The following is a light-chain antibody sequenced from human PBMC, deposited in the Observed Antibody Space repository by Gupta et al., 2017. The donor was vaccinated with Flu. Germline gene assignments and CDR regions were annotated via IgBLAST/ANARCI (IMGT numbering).Light chain of an antibody. CDR3: QQYNNWWT. CDR2: GAS. J-gene: IGKJ1*01. CDR1: QSIGTT. Sequence: IVMTQSPASLSVSPGERATLSCRASQSIGTTLAWYQQRPGQAPRLLIYGASTRATGIPARFSGSGSGTGFTLTISSLQSEDFAVYYWQQYNNWWTFGQGTKVEIK. V-gene: IGKV3-15*01.